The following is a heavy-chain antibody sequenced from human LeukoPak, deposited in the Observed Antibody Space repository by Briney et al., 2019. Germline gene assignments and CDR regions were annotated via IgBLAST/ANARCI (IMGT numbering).Heavy chain of an antibody. D-gene: IGHD2-2*01. Sequence: SETLSLTCSVSGGSISSSSYYWGWIRQPPGKGLEWIGSIYYSGSTYYNPSLKSRVTISVDTSKNQFSLKLSSVTAADTAVYYCASNGGYCSSTSCYFRWSLNPNLNWFDPWGQGTLVTVSS. V-gene: IGHV4-39*01. CDR1: GGSISSSSYY. J-gene: IGHJ5*02. CDR3: ASNGGYCSSTSCYFRWSLNPNLNWFDP. CDR2: IYYSGST.